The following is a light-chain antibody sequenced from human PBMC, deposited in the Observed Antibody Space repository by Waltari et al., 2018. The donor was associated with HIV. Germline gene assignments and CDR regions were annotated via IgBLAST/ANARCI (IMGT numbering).Light chain of an antibody. Sequence: QSVLTQPPSVSGAPGQRVTISCTGRSSNIGAGYDVHWYQQLPGTAPKLLIFGNNNRPSGAPARFSCSKSGTSASLPITGLQAEDEADYYCQSYDSSLSGWVFGGGTKLTVL. CDR3: QSYDSSLSGWV. CDR1: SSNIGAGYD. CDR2: GNN. V-gene: IGLV1-40*01. J-gene: IGLJ3*02.